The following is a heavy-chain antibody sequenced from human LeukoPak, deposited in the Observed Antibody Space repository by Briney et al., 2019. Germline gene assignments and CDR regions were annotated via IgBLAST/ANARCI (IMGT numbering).Heavy chain of an antibody. V-gene: IGHV1-2*02. D-gene: IGHD3-3*01. CDR2: INPNSGGT. Sequence: GASVKVSCKASGYTFTSYAMHWVRQAPGQRLEWMGWINPNSGGTNYAQKFQGRVTMTRDTSISTAYMELSRLRSDDTAVYYCARRYYDFWSGDPVYYHNYMDVWGKGTTVTVSS. J-gene: IGHJ6*03. CDR3: ARRYYDFWSGDPVYYHNYMDV. CDR1: GYTFTSYA.